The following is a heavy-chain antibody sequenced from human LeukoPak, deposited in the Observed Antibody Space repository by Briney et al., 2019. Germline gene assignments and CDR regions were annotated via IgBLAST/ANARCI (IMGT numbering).Heavy chain of an antibody. CDR1: GFTFSSYG. V-gene: IGHV3-33*06. J-gene: IGHJ4*02. Sequence: QPGGSLRLSCAASGFTFSSYGMPWVRQAPGKGLEWVAVIWYDGSNKYYADSVKGRFTISRDNSKNTLYLQMNSLRAEDTAVYYSAKVGSGYDLNPFDYWGQGTLVTVSS. D-gene: IGHD5-12*01. CDR3: AKVGSGYDLNPFDY. CDR2: IWYDGSNK.